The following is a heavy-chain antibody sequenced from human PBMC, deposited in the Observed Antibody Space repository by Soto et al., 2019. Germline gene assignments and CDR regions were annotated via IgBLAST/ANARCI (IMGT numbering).Heavy chain of an antibody. CDR1: GFTFNTYA. CDR3: ATDAKRGFSGYDDLDC. Sequence: QVQLVESGGGVVQPGESLRLSCAASGFTFNTYALHWVRQAPGKGLEWVAVISYDGSSKYYADFVKGRFTISRDNXEXXLYLQMNSLTTDDSALYYCATDAKRGFSGYDDLDCWGQGTLVTVSS. D-gene: IGHD5-12*01. V-gene: IGHV3-30-3*01. J-gene: IGHJ4*02. CDR2: ISYDGSSK.